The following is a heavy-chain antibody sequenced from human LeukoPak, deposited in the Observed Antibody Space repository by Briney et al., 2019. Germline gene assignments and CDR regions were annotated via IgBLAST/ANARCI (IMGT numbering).Heavy chain of an antibody. V-gene: IGHV1-69*05. D-gene: IGHD3-3*01. CDR1: GGTFSSYA. CDR2: IIPIFGTA. Sequence: SVKVSCKASGGTFSSYAISWVRQAPGQGLEWMGGIIPIFGTANYAQKFQGRVTITTDESTSTAYMELSSLRSEDTAVYYCARASYYDFWSGSMGRAFDIWGQGTMVTVSS. J-gene: IGHJ3*02. CDR3: ARASYYDFWSGSMGRAFDI.